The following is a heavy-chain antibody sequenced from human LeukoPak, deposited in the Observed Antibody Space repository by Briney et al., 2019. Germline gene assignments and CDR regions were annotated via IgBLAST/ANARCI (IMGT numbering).Heavy chain of an antibody. V-gene: IGHV1-58*01. CDR1: GFTFTSTA. Sequence: SVKVSCKASGFTFTSTAVQWVRHPRGQRLEWIGWIVVGSGNTNYAQKFQERVTITRDMSTSTAYVELSSLRAEDTAVYYCAADPLFNYYGSGSYPNPDYWGQGTLVTVSS. CDR3: AADPLFNYYGSGSYPNPDY. D-gene: IGHD3-10*01. CDR2: IVVGSGNT. J-gene: IGHJ4*02.